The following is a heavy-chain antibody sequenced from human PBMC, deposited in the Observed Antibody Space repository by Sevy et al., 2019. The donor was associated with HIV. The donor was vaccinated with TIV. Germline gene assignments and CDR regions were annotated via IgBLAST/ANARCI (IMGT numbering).Heavy chain of an antibody. D-gene: IGHD6-19*01. Sequence: GESLKISCAASGFTFSTYWMSWVRQAPGKGLEWVANINQDGSEKYYVDSVKGRFTISRDNAKNSLYLQMNSLRAEDTAVYYCARPYSSASHGTFDIWGQWTMVTVSS. CDR2: INQDGSEK. CDR3: ARPYSSASHGTFDI. V-gene: IGHV3-7*01. CDR1: GFTFSTYW. J-gene: IGHJ3*02.